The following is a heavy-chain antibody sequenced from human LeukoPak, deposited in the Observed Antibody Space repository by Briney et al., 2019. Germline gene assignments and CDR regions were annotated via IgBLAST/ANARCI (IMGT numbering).Heavy chain of an antibody. V-gene: IGHV4-39*07. CDR2: IYYSGST. Sequence: SETLSLTCTVSGGSISSSSYYWGWIRQPPGKGLEWIGSIYYSGSTYYNPSLKSRVTISVDTSKNQFSPKLSSVTAADTAVYYCARVYEYQLLLPLAEYYYYYMDVWGKGTTVTVSS. CDR1: GGSISSSSYY. CDR3: ARVYEYQLLLPLAEYYYYYMDV. D-gene: IGHD2-2*01. J-gene: IGHJ6*03.